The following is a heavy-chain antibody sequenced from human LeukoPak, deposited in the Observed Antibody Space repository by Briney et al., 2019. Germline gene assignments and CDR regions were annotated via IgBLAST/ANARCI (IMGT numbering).Heavy chain of an antibody. Sequence: GGSLRLSCAASGFTFTGYAMSWVRQAPGKGLEWVSSISSSSSYIYYADSVKGRFTISRDNAKNSLYLQMNSLRAEDTAVYYCASQFIQLWVLDYWGQGTLVTVSS. CDR3: ASQFIQLWVLDY. V-gene: IGHV3-21*01. D-gene: IGHD5-18*01. CDR2: ISSSSSYI. CDR1: GFTFTGYA. J-gene: IGHJ4*02.